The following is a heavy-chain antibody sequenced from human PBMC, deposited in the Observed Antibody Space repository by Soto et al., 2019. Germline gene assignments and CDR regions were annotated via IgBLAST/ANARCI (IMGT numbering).Heavy chain of an antibody. CDR3: VRWSWITHQQDA. CDR2: FYPSGRT. J-gene: IGHJ5*02. D-gene: IGHD5-12*01. V-gene: IGHV4-59*01. Sequence: SETLSLTCTVSGASISDYYWSWIRQSPGKGLDWIGYFYPSGRTDYNPSLKSRVTISVDTSKNQFSLELNSLTAADTAVYYCVRWSWITHQQDAWGQGALVTVSS. CDR1: GASISDYY.